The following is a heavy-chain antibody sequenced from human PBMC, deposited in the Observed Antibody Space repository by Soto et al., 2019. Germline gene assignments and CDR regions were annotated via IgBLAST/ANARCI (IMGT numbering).Heavy chain of an antibody. J-gene: IGHJ4*02. Sequence: SETLSLTCAVSGGSISSGGYSWSWIRQPPGKGLEWIGYIYHSGSTYYNPSLKSRVTISVDRSKNQFSLKLSSVTAADTAVYYSARALMDTIDYWGQGTLVTVSS. CDR2: IYHSGST. V-gene: IGHV4-30-2*01. D-gene: IGHD5-18*01. CDR1: GGSISSGGYS. CDR3: ARALMDTIDY.